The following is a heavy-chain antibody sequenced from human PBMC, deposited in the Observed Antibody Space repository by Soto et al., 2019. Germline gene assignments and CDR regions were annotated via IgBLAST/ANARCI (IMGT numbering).Heavy chain of an antibody. D-gene: IGHD6-6*01. V-gene: IGHV4-39*07. CDR2: INHSGST. J-gene: IGHJ5*02. Sequence: SETLSLTCTVSGGSISSCSYYWGWIRQPPGKGLEWIGGINHSGSTYYNPSLKSRVTISVDTSKNQFSLKLSSVTAADTAVYYCARGLLRRVHGIAARRNWFDPWGQGTLVTVSS. CDR1: GGSISSCSYY. CDR3: ARGLLRRVHGIAARRNWFDP.